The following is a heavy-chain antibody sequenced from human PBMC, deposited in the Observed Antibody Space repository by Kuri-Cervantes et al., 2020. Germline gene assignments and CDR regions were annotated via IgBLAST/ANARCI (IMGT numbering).Heavy chain of an antibody. V-gene: IGHV2-70*01. J-gene: IGHJ4*02. CDR2: IYWDDDK. Sequence: SGPTLVKPTQTLTLTCTFSGFSLTTDGVGVGWIRQPPGKALEWLALIYWDDDKYYSTSLKTRLTISKDTSKNQVVLTMTNMDPVDTATYYCARIYGSSGLDYWGQGTLVTVSS. D-gene: IGHD6-19*01. CDR3: ARIYGSSGLDY. CDR1: GFSLTTDGVG.